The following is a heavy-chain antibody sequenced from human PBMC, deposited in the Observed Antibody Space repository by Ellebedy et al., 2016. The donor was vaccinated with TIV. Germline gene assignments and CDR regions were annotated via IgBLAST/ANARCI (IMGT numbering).Heavy chain of an antibody. Sequence: GSLRLSCTVSGGSVSSGSYYWSWIRQPPGKGLEWIGEINHSGSTNYNPSLKSRVTVSVDTSKNQFSLKLSSLTAADTALYYCARDSDLVIGSFGYWGQGTPVTVSS. D-gene: IGHD3-9*01. J-gene: IGHJ4*02. CDR2: INHSGST. CDR1: GGSVSSGSYY. CDR3: ARDSDLVIGSFGY. V-gene: IGHV4-39*07.